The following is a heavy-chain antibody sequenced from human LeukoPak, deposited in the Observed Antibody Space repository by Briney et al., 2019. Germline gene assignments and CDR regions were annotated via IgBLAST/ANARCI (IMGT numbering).Heavy chain of an antibody. Sequence: SETLSLTCTVSGGSISRSSYYWGWIRQPPGKGLEWIGSIYYSGSTYYNPSLKSRVTISVDTSKNQFSLKLSSVTAADTAVYYCARAFRGIFGVFEAFDIWGQGTMVTVSS. CDR1: GGSISRSSYY. CDR2: IYYSGST. D-gene: IGHD3-3*01. CDR3: ARAFRGIFGVFEAFDI. J-gene: IGHJ3*02. V-gene: IGHV4-39*01.